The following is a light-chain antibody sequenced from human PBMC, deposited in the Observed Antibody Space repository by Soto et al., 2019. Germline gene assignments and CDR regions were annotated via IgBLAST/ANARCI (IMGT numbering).Light chain of an antibody. J-gene: IGKJ1*01. V-gene: IGKV3-20*01. CDR2: GTS. CDR3: QQYGSSPPWT. Sequence: EIVLTQSPGTLSLSPGERATLSCRASQSVGISYLAWYQQKPGQAPRLLIYGTSSRATGIPDRFSGSGSGTDFTLTISRLGPEDFAVYYCQQYGSSPPWTFGPGTKVEI. CDR1: QSVGISY.